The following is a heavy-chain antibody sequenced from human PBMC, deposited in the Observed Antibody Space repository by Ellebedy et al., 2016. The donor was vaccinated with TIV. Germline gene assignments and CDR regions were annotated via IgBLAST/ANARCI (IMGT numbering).Heavy chain of an antibody. CDR2: ISSSGSTI. D-gene: IGHD3-9*01. V-gene: IGHV3-11*04. Sequence: GESLKISCAASGFTFSDYYMSWIRQAPGKGLEWVSYISSSGSTIYYADSVKGRFTISRDNSKNKLYLQMNSLKAEDTAVYHWARNGRYFDWFEDSQYGTDVWGQGTTVTVSS. CDR3: ARNGRYFDWFEDSQYGTDV. J-gene: IGHJ6*02. CDR1: GFTFSDYY.